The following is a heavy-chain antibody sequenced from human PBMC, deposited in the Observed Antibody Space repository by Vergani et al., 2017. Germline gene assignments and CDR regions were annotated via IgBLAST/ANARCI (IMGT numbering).Heavy chain of an antibody. D-gene: IGHD3-3*01. CDR1: ESSFISNE. Sequence: EVMLVQSGAEVKKPGESLKISCKYSESSFISNEIAWVRQMSGKGLEWMGIIYAGDSDVRYSPSFQGQATMSVDKSLSTAYLQWSSLKASDTATYYCAKTHDFSSLYSSYNWFDPWGQGTQVTVSS. J-gene: IGHJ5*02. V-gene: IGHV5-51*03. CDR2: IYAGDSDV. CDR3: AKTHDFSSLYSSYNWFDP.